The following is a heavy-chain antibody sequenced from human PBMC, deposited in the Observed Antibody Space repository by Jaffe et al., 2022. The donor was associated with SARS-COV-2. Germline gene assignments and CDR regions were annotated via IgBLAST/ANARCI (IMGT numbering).Heavy chain of an antibody. Sequence: EVQLVESGGGLVQPGGSLRLSCAASGFTFSDHYMDWVRQAPGKGLEWVGRARNKANSYTAEYAASVKGRFTISRDDSENSLSLQMNSLKTEDTAVYYCGREGYSRGWQLPFDYWGQGTLVTVSS. CDR1: GFTFSDHY. CDR3: GREGYSRGWQLPFDY. V-gene: IGHV3-72*01. D-gene: IGHD6-19*01. CDR2: ARNKANSYTA. J-gene: IGHJ4*02.